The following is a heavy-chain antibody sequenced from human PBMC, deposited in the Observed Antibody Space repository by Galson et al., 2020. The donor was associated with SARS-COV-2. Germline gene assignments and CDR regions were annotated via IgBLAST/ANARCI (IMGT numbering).Heavy chain of an antibody. CDR2: ISHSGGT. V-gene: IGHV4-30-2*01. CDR1: GTSISSGSYS. J-gene: IGHJ3*02. Sequence: SETLSLNCAVSGTSISSGSYSWHWIRQPPGKGLEWIGYISHSGGTYYNPSLKSRVTISGDRSKNQFSLRLSSVTAADTAVYYCARLHYGEYAPEAFDIWGPGTRVTVAS. D-gene: IGHD4-17*01. CDR3: ARLHYGEYAPEAFDI.